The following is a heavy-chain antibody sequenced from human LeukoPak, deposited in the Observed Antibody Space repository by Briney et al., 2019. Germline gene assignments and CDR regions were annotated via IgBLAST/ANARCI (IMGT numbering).Heavy chain of an antibody. V-gene: IGHV4-31*03. Sequence: SQTLSLTCTVSGGSISSGGYYWSWIRQHPGKGLECIGYIYYRGSTYYNPSLKSRVTISVDTSKNQFSLKLSSVTAADTAVYFCARGPYYYDSSGYFADYWGQGTLVTVSS. D-gene: IGHD3-22*01. CDR3: ARGPYYYDSSGYFADY. CDR1: GGSISSGGYY. CDR2: IYYRGST. J-gene: IGHJ4*02.